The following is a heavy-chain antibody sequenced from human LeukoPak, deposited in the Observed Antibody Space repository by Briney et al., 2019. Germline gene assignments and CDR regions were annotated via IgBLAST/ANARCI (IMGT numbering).Heavy chain of an antibody. J-gene: IGHJ5*02. CDR2: IYTSGST. Sequence: SETLFLTCTVSGGSISSYYWSWIRQPSGKGLEWIGRIYTSGSTNYNPPLKSRVTMSLDTSKNQFSLKLSSVTAADTAVYYCARDQEGYGGNWFDPWGQGTLVTVSS. CDR3: ARDQEGYGGNWFDP. V-gene: IGHV4-4*07. D-gene: IGHD4-23*01. CDR1: GGSISSYY.